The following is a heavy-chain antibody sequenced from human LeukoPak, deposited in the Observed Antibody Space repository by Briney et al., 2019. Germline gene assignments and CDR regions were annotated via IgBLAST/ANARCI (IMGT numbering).Heavy chain of an antibody. CDR3: ARSESSYCSGGCYFAS. CDR1: GFTFSDYY. J-gene: IGHJ5*01. V-gene: IGHV3-11*04. D-gene: IGHD2-21*02. CDR2: ISSGSSTI. Sequence: GGSLRLSCAASGFTFSDYYMSWIRQAPGKALEWVSYISSGSSTIFHADSVKGRFTVSRDNGKRSVYLHMNSLRAEDTAMYYCARSESSYCSGGCYFASWGQGTLVTISS.